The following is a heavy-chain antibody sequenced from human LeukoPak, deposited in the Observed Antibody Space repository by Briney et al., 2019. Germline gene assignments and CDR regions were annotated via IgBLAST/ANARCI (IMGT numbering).Heavy chain of an antibody. CDR1: GGSISSSNYY. Sequence: SETLSLTCTVSGGSISSSNYYWGWIRQPPGKGLDWIGSIFSSGTTYYSPSLRSRVTISVDTPKNQLSLKLSSVTAADTAVYYCARGDYIHWLDPWGQGTLVTVPS. D-gene: IGHD4-11*01. CDR3: ARGDYIHWLDP. J-gene: IGHJ5*02. V-gene: IGHV4-39*02. CDR2: IFSSGTT.